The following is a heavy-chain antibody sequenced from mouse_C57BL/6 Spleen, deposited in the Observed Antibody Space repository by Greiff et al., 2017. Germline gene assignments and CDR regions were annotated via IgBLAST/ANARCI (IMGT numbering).Heavy chain of an antibody. CDR3: ARAPTTVPYFDD. D-gene: IGHD1-1*01. V-gene: IGHV3-6*01. Sequence: EVKLQESGPGLVKPSQSLSLTCSVTGYSITSGYYWNWIRQFPGNKLEWMGYISYDGSNNYNPSLKNRISITRDTSKNQFFLKLNSVTTEDTATYYCARAPTTVPYFDDWGQGTTLTVSS. CDR2: ISYDGSN. J-gene: IGHJ2*01. CDR1: GYSITSGYY.